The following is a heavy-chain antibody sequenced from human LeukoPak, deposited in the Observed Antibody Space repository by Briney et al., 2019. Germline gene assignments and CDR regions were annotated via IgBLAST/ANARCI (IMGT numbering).Heavy chain of an antibody. CDR1: GDSINSSDYY. CDR2: VYYTGST. V-gene: IGHV4-39*01. D-gene: IGHD7-27*01. Sequence: SETLSLTCTVSGDSINSSDYYWGWIRQPPGKGLEWIGTVYYTGSTYYKPSLKSRLTISVDRSKNHFSLKMNSVTAVDTGVYYCARHGNWDPFDYWGQGILVAVSS. CDR3: ARHGNWDPFDY. J-gene: IGHJ4*02.